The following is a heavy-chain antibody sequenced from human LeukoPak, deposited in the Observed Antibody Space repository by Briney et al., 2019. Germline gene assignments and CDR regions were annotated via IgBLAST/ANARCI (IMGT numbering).Heavy chain of an antibody. D-gene: IGHD1-26*01. Sequence: EALVKVSCKASGYTFTSYYMHWVRQAPGQGLEWMGIINPSGGSTSYAQKFQGRVTMTRDTSTSTVYMELSSLRSEDTAVYYCAIVGATRHFGYWGQGTLVTVSS. CDR3: AIVGATRHFGY. J-gene: IGHJ4*02. CDR2: INPSGGST. CDR1: GYTFTSYY. V-gene: IGHV1-46*01.